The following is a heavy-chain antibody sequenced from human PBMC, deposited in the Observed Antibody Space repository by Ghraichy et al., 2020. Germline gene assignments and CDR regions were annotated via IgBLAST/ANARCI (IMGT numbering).Heavy chain of an antibody. CDR3: AREGRRLQLLY. J-gene: IGHJ4*02. CDR2: INHSGST. CDR1: GGSFSGYY. Sequence: SQTLSLTCAVYGGSFSGYYWSWIRQPPGKGLEWIGEINHSGSTNYNPSLKSRVTISVDTSKNQFSLKLSSVTAADTAVYYCAREGRRLQLLYWGQGTLVTVSS. V-gene: IGHV4-34*01. D-gene: IGHD5-24*01.